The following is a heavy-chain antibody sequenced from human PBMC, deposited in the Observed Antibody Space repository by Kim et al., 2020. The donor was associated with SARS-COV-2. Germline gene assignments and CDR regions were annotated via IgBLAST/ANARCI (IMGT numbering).Heavy chain of an antibody. CDR3: ARIPQGGFSLSFDP. J-gene: IGHJ5*02. D-gene: IGHD2-15*01. V-gene: IGHV1-69*01. Sequence: ERRLQGRGTITADESPSTAYMELSSLRAEDTAVYYCARIPQGGFSLSFDPWGQGTLVTVSS.